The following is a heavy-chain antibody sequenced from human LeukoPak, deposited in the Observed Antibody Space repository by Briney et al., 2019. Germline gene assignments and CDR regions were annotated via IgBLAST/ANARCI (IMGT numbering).Heavy chain of an antibody. CDR2: IKTKGDGGTI. V-gene: IGHV3-15*01. CDR1: GFTFSAYD. J-gene: IGHJ4*02. Sequence: GGSLRLSCAASGFTFSAYDMNWVRQAPGKGLEWVGRIKTKGDGGTIDYAAPVKGRFTISRDDSKNTLYLEVSSLTTEDTAVYYCTTIGLTMIATCDYWGQGTLVTVSS. CDR3: TTIGLTMIATCDY. D-gene: IGHD3-22*01.